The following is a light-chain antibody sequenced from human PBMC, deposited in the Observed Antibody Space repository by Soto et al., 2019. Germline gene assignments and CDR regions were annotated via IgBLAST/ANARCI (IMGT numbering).Light chain of an antibody. J-gene: IGKJ2*01. Sequence: DIQMTQSPSTLSASIGDRVTITCRASQSITTSLARYQQKPGEAPTLLIYNASSLETGVPSRFSGSGSGTEFTVTISSLQPDDFATYYCQHYNAYPYPFGPGTELMLK. CDR3: QHYNAYPYP. V-gene: IGKV1-5*01. CDR1: QSITTS. CDR2: NAS.